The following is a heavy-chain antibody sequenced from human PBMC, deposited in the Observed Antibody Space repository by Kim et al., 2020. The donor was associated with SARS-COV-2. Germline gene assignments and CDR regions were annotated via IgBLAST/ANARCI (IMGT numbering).Heavy chain of an antibody. CDR3: ARGLEGSTTSPVGHIFD. D-gene: IGHD2-2*01. CDR2: VTHSGRT. V-gene: IGHV4-34*01. Sequence: SETLSLTCAVYGGSFSGFYWTWIRQAPGRGLEWIGAVTHSGRTRYRPSLKSRVTISVDTSKNQFSLSLTSVTAADTSVYFCARGLEGSTTSPVGHIFD. CDR1: GGSFSGFY. J-gene: IGHJ4*01.